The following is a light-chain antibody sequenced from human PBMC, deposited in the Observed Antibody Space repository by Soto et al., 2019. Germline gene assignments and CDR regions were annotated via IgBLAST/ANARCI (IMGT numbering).Light chain of an antibody. Sequence: QAVVTQPPSASGTPGQRVTISCSGSSSNIGSNYVYWYQQLPGTAPKLVIYRNNQRPSGVPDRFSGSKSGTSASLAISGLRSDDEADYYCAAWDDSLSALLFGGGTKVTVL. J-gene: IGLJ2*01. CDR1: SSNIGSNY. CDR2: RNN. CDR3: AAWDDSLSALL. V-gene: IGLV1-47*01.